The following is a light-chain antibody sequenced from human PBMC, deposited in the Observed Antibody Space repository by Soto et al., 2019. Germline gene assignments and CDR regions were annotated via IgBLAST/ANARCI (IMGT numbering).Light chain of an antibody. J-gene: IGKJ1*01. CDR3: QQYGSSGT. CDR1: QSVSNNY. CDR2: GAS. Sequence: EIVLTQSPGTLSLSPGERAPLSCRASQSVSNNYLAWSQQKPGQAPRLLIYGASNRATGIPDRFSGSGSGTDFTLTISRLEPEDFAVDYCQQYGSSGTFGQGTKVEI. V-gene: IGKV3-20*01.